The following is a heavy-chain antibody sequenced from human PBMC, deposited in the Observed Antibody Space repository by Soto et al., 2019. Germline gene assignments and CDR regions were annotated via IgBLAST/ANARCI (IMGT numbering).Heavy chain of an antibody. V-gene: IGHV3-33*01. CDR1: GFTFSSYG. D-gene: IGHD3-3*01. J-gene: IGHJ6*02. CDR2: IWYDGSNK. Sequence: PGGSLRLSCAASGFTFSSYGMHWVRQAPGKGLEWVAVIWYDGSNKYYADSVKGRFTISRDNSKNTLYLQMNSLRAEDTAVYYCARDAYDFWSGYAEEFYYGMDVWGQGTTVTVSS. CDR3: ARDAYDFWSGYAEEFYYGMDV.